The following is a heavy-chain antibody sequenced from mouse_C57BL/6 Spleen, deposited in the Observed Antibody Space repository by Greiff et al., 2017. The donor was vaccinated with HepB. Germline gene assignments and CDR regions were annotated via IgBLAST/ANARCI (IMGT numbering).Heavy chain of an antibody. CDR3: ARSRGYYYGSSYDYYAMDY. J-gene: IGHJ4*01. CDR2: IDPSDSYT. Sequence: QVQLKQPGAELVMPGASVKLSCKASGYTFTSYWMHWVKQRPGQGLEWIGEIDPSDSYTNYNQKFKGKSTLTVDKSSSTAYMQLSSLTSEDSAVYYCARSRGYYYGSSYDYYAMDYWGQGTSVTVSS. CDR1: GYTFTSYW. V-gene: IGHV1-69*01. D-gene: IGHD1-1*01.